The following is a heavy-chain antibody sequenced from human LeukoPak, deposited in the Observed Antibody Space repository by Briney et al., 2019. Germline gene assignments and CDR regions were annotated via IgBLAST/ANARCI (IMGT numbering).Heavy chain of an antibody. J-gene: IGHJ4*02. D-gene: IGHD1-14*01. Sequence: SETLSLTCIVSGGSISSSSYYWGWIRQPPGKGLEWIGSIYYSGSTYYNPSLKSQVTISVDTSKNQFSLRLNSVTAADTAVYYCARTYKFLEDYWGQGTLVTVSS. CDR2: IYYSGST. CDR1: GGSISSSSYY. V-gene: IGHV4-39*01. CDR3: ARTYKFLEDY.